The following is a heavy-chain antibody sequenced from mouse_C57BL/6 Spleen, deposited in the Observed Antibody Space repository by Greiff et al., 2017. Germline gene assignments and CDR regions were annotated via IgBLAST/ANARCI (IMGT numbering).Heavy chain of an antibody. V-gene: IGHV1-64*01. Sequence: VQLQQPGAELVKPGASVKLSCKASGYTFTSYWMHWVKQRPGQGLEWIGMIHPNSGSTNYNEKFKSKATLTVDKSSSTAYMQLSSLTSEDSAVYYCARSVDYYGSSSWYFDVWGTGTTVTVSS. CDR1: GYTFTSYW. CDR3: ARSVDYYGSSSWYFDV. D-gene: IGHD1-1*01. J-gene: IGHJ1*03. CDR2: IHPNSGST.